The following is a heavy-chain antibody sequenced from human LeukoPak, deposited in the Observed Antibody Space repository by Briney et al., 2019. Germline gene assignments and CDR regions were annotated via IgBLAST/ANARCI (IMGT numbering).Heavy chain of an antibody. D-gene: IGHD6-13*01. CDR1: GYSFTSYW. CDR2: IYPGDSDT. Sequence: GEFLKISCKGSGYSFTSYWIGWVRQMPGKGLEWMGIIYPGDSDTRYSPSFQGQVTISADKSISTAYLQWSSLKASDTAMYYCARHGRTGIAAAGVDYWGQGTLVTVSS. J-gene: IGHJ4*02. CDR3: ARHGRTGIAAAGVDY. V-gene: IGHV5-51*01.